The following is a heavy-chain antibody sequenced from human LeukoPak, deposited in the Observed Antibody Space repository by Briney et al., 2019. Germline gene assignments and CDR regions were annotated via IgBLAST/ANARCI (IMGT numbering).Heavy chain of an antibody. D-gene: IGHD5-18*01. CDR2: ILGSAGIT. V-gene: IGHV3-23*01. CDR3: VRVTHSSYSYGYGHGDY. CDR1: GFTLRNYG. J-gene: IGHJ4*02. Sequence: GGSLRLSCAASGFTLRNYGMSWVRQAPGKGLEWVSGILGSAGITYYADSVKGRFTISRDNSKNTLYLQMNSLRAGDTAVYYCVRVTHSSYSYGYGHGDYWGQGTLVTVSS.